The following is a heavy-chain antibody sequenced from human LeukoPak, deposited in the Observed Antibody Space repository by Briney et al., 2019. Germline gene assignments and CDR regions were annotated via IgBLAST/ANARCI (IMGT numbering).Heavy chain of an antibody. CDR1: GGSTDYYF. CDR2: INYFGTT. J-gene: IGHJ4*02. V-gene: IGHV4-59*01. Sequence: SETLSLTCTVSGGSTDYYFWNWIRQSPGKGLEWIGYINYFGTTSYNPSLKSRATLSIDTSKNRFSLTLTSVNAADTAIYFCARGLHDYGDSWGPGTLVIVSS. CDR3: ARGLHDYGDS.